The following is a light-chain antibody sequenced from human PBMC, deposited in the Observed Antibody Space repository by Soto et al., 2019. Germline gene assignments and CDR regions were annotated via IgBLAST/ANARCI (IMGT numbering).Light chain of an antibody. CDR1: QSVSSSY. V-gene: IGKV3-20*01. CDR2: GAS. Sequence: EIVLTQSPGTLALSTGERATLSCRASQSVSSSYLAWYQQKPGQAPRLLIYGASSRATGIPDRFSGSGSGTDFTLTISRLEPEEFAVYYCQQDNNLPPTFGQGTRLEIK. J-gene: IGKJ5*01. CDR3: QQDNNLPPT.